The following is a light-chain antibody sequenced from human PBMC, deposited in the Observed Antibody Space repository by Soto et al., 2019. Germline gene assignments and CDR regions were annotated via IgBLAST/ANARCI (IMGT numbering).Light chain of an antibody. CDR1: ATVRNNY. J-gene: IGKJ4*02. Sequence: VLTQSPGTPSLSPGERTTRSCRASATVRNNYLASHQQKPGQAPRLLIYDASSRATGTPDRFSGGGSGRDFTLTISRLEPEDCVVYYCQQFSSYPLTFGGGTKVDIK. CDR2: DAS. CDR3: QQFSSYPLT. V-gene: IGKV3-20*01.